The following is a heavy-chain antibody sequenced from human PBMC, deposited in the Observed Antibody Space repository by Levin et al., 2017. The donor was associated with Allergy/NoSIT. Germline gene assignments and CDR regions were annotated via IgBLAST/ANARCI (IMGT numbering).Heavy chain of an antibody. CDR2: IWYDGSNK. CDR1: QFKFNIYG. V-gene: IGHV3-33*01. CDR3: ARDRLLVRGIIAHYYYYGMDV. J-gene: IGHJ6*02. D-gene: IGHD3-10*01. Sequence: GGSLRLSCAASQFKFNIYGMHWVRQAPGKGLEWVAAIWYDGSNKYYADSVKGRFTISRDNSKNTVYLQMNSLRAEDTGVYYCARDRLLVRGIIAHYYYYGMDVWGQGTTVAVSS.